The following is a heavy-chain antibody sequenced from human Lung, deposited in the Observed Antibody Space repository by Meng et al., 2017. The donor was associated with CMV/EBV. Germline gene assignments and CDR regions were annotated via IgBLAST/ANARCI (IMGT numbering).Heavy chain of an antibody. CDR2: IPHRGSS. CDR1: GDSITNHNW. CDR3: LRRSGGSV. V-gene: IGHV4-4*02. J-gene: IGHJ1*01. Sequence: QGQLRESAPALVKPAETLSLTCAVSGDSITNHNWWAWVHQPPGKGLEWIGEIPHRGSSAYNPSLKSRVSMSIDKSKNQFSLKLTSVTAADTAVYHCLRRSGGSVWGQGTLVTVSS. D-gene: IGHD3-10*01.